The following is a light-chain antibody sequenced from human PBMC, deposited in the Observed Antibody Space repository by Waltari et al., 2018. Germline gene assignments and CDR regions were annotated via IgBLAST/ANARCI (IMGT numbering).Light chain of an antibody. CDR2: DVS. V-gene: IGLV2-23*02. CDR1: SRAVGGYNY. CDR3: CSHAGSGTFWV. Sequence: QSVLTQPASVSGSPGQSITISCTGTSRAVGGYNYVSWYQRHPGKAPKVMIFDVSKRPSGVSDRFSGSKSGNTASLTISGLQAEDEADYYCCSHAGSGTFWVFGGGTKLTVL. J-gene: IGLJ2*01.